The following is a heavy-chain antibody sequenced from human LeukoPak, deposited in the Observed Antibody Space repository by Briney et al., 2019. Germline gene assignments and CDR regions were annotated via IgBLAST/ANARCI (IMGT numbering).Heavy chain of an antibody. CDR2: ISYDGSNK. CDR1: GFTFSSYG. CDR3: SKDPFTSGANWFDP. J-gene: IGHJ5*02. V-gene: IGHV3-30*18. D-gene: IGHD1-26*01. Sequence: GGSLRLSCAASGFTFSSYGMHWVRQAPGKGLEWVAVISYDGSNKYYADSVKGRFTISRDNSKNTLYLQMNSLRAEDTAVYYCSKDPFTSGANWFDPWGQGTLVTVSS.